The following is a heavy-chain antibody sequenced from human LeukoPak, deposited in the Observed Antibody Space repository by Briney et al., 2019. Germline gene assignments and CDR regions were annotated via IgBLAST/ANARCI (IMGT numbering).Heavy chain of an antibody. D-gene: IGHD3-22*01. J-gene: IGHJ4*02. CDR3: ARDSSGYSSLDY. V-gene: IGHV4-31*03. CDR2: IYYSGST. CDR1: GGSISSGGYY. Sequence: SQTLSLTCTVSGGSISSGGYYWSWLRPHPGKGLVWIGYIYYSGSTYYNPSLKSRVTISVDTSKNQFSLKLSSVTAADTAVYYCARDSSGYSSLDYWGQGTLVTVSS.